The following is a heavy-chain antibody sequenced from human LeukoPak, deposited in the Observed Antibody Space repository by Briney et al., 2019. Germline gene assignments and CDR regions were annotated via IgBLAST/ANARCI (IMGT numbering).Heavy chain of an antibody. CDR2: ISGSGGST. J-gene: IGHJ4*02. V-gene: IGHV3-23*01. CDR3: AKGPRMEYANYYFDY. CDR1: GFTFSSYA. D-gene: IGHD2-8*01. Sequence: PGGSLRLSCAASGFTFSSYAMSWVRQAPGKGLEWVSAISGSGGSTYYADSVKGRFTISRDNSKNTLNLQMNSLRAEDTAVYHCAKGPRMEYANYYFDYWGQGTLVTVSS.